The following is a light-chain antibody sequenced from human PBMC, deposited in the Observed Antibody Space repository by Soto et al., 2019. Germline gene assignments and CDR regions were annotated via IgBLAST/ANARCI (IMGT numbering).Light chain of an antibody. V-gene: IGLV2-14*01. Sequence: QSALTQPASVSGSPGQSITISCTGTSRDVGAYNYVSWYRHHPGSAPKLMIYEVTSRLSGVSNRFSGSKSGNTASLTISGLQAEDEADYYCTSYTSSQSWVFGGGTKLTVL. CDR2: EVT. J-gene: IGLJ3*02. CDR1: SRDVGAYNY. CDR3: TSYTSSQSWV.